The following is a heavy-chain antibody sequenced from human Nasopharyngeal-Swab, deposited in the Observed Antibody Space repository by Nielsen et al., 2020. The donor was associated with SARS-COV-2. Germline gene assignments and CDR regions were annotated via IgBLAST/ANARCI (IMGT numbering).Heavy chain of an antibody. V-gene: IGHV1-24*01. CDR2: FDPEDGET. CDR1: GYTLTELS. D-gene: IGHD3-10*01. J-gene: IGHJ6*02. CDR3: ATGFAITMVRGVRYYYYGMDV. Sequence: ASVKVSCKVSGYTLTELSMHWVRQAPGKGLEWMGGFDPEDGETIYAQKFQGRVAMPEDTSTDTAYMELSSLRSEDTAVYYCATGFAITMVRGVRYYYYGMDVWGQGTTVTVSS.